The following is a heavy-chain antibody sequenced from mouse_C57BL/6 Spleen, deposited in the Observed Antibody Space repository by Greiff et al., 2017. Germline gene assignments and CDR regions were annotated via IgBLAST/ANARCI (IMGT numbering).Heavy chain of an antibody. Sequence: VQLQQSGPELVKPGASVKISCKASVYSFTGYYMNWVKQSPEKSLEWIGEINPSTGGTTYNQKFKAKATLTVDKSSSTAYMQLKSLTSEDSAVYYCARGDYSNYGGAMDYWGQGTSVTVSS. V-gene: IGHV1-42*01. CDR1: VYSFTGYY. J-gene: IGHJ4*01. D-gene: IGHD2-5*01. CDR2: INPSTGGT. CDR3: ARGDYSNYGGAMDY.